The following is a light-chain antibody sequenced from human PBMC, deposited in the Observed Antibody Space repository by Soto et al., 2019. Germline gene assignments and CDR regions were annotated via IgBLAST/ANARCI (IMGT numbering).Light chain of an antibody. CDR1: QSISSW. J-gene: IGKJ2*01. CDR3: LQHDNVPT. CDR2: DAA. V-gene: IGKV1-33*01. Sequence: DIPMTQSPSTLSASVGDRVTITCRASQSISSWLAWYQQKPGKAPKPLITDAATLEAGVPSRFSGSGSGTDFTFTISSLQPEDIATYFCLQHDNVPTFGLGTKLEVK.